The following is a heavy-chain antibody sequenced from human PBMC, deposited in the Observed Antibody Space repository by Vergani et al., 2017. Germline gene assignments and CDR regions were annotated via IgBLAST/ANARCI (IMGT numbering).Heavy chain of an antibody. D-gene: IGHD4-11*01. J-gene: IGHJ6*02. CDR2: IYYSGST. V-gene: IGHV4-39*01. CDR3: ARSPLHVYYGMDV. Sequence: QVQLQESGPGLVKPSETLSLTCTVSGGSVSSGSYYWSWIRQPPGKGLEWIGSIYYSGSTYYNPSLKSRVTISVDTSKNQFSLKLSSVTAADTAVYYCARSPLHVYYGMDVWGQGTTVTVSS. CDR1: GGSVSSGSYY.